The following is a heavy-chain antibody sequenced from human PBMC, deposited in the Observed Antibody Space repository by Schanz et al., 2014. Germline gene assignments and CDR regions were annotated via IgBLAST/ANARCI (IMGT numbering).Heavy chain of an antibody. CDR3: ASSGAGYSSSWDFDY. J-gene: IGHJ4*02. Sequence: QVQLVQSGAEVKKPGSSVKVSGKASGGTFSTYTISWVRQAPGQGLEWMGRIIPILGIANYAQKFQGRVTITADKSTFTAYMDVSSLRSEDTAVYYCASSGAGYSSSWDFDYWGQGTLVTVSS. D-gene: IGHD6-13*01. CDR2: IIPILGIA. V-gene: IGHV1-69*02. CDR1: GGTFSTYT.